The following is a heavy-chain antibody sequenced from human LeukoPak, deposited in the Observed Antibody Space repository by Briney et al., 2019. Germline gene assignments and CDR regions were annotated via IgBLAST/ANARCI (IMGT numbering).Heavy chain of an antibody. V-gene: IGHV1-18*04. CDR2: ISAYNGNT. CDR3: ARAPSGGSYRWVRNSNWFDP. CDR1: GYTFTDYY. Sequence: ASVKISCKVSGYTFTDYYMHWVQQAPGQGLEWMGWISAYNGNTNYAQKLQGRVTMTTDTSTSTAYMELRSLRSDDTAVYYCARAPSGGSYRWVRNSNWFDPWGQGTLVTVSS. J-gene: IGHJ5*02. D-gene: IGHD2-15*01.